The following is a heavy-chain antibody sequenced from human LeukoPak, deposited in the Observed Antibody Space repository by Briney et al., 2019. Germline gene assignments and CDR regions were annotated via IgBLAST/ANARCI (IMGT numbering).Heavy chain of an antibody. CDR1: GGTFSSYA. D-gene: IGHD5-24*01. CDR2: IIPIFGTA. J-gene: IGHJ4*02. Sequence: SVKVSCKASGGTFSSYAISWVRQAPGQALEWMGGIIPIFGTANYAQKFQGRVTITTDESTSTAYMELSSLRSEDTAVYYCARGLEMATVYYFDYWAREPWSPSPQ. V-gene: IGHV1-69*05. CDR3: ARGLEMATVYYFDY.